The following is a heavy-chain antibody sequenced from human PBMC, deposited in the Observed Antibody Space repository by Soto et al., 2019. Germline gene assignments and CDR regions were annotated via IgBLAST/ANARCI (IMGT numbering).Heavy chain of an antibody. Sequence: QVQLVESGGGLVKPGGSLRLSCTASGFTFTDHYMTWIRQAPGKGLEWVSYIHSGGSNIYYADSVRGRFTISRDNAKNSVDLQMSSLRAEDTAIYYCARDIRGANWGQGTLVIVSS. CDR3: ARDIRGAN. J-gene: IGHJ4*02. CDR1: GFTFTDHY. V-gene: IGHV3-11*01. CDR2: IHSGGSNI. D-gene: IGHD3-10*01.